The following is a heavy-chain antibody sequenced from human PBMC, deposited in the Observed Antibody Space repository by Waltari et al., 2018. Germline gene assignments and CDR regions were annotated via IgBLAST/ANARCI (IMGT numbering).Heavy chain of an antibody. D-gene: IGHD1-1*01. CDR3: ARGERWNIYYYYYMDV. J-gene: IGHJ6*03. V-gene: IGHV1-69*14. CDR1: GGTFSSYA. CDR2: IIPIFGTA. Sequence: QVQLVQSGAEVKKPGSSVKVSCKASGGTFSSYAISWVRPAPGQGLEWMGGIIPIFGTANYAQKFQGRVTITADKSTSTAYMELSSLRSEDTAVYYCARGERWNIYYYYYMDVWGKGTTVTVSS.